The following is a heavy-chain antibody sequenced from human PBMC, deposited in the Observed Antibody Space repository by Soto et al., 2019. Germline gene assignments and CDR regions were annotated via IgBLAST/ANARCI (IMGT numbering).Heavy chain of an antibody. J-gene: IGHJ6*02. CDR3: AKDHIPRLRWTPAGLLDV. V-gene: IGHV3-30*18. D-gene: IGHD4-17*01. Sequence: PGGSLRLSCAASGFTFSSYGMHWVRQAPGKGLEWVAVISYDGSNKYYADSVKGRFTISRDNSKNTLYLQMNSLGAEDTAVYYCAKDHIPRLRWTPAGLLDVWGQGTTVTVSS. CDR1: GFTFSSYG. CDR2: ISYDGSNK.